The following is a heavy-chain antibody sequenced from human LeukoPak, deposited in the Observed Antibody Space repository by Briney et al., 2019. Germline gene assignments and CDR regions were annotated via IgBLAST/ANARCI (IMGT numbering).Heavy chain of an antibody. Sequence: SETLSLTCTVSGGSISSSSYYWGWIRQPPGKGLEWIGSIYYSGSTYYNPSLKSRVTISVDTSKNQFSLKLSSVTAADTAVYYCARLVTGYYYDSSGYDSDYWGQGTLVTVSS. CDR2: IYYSGST. V-gene: IGHV4-39*01. CDR1: GGSISSSSYY. CDR3: ARLVTGYYYDSSGYDSDY. D-gene: IGHD3-22*01. J-gene: IGHJ4*02.